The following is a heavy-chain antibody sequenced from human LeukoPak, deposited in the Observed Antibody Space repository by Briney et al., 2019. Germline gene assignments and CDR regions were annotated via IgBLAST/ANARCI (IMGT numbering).Heavy chain of an antibody. Sequence: SETLSLTCTVSGGSINSFYWSWIRQPPGKGLEWIGYIYYSGTTNYNPSLKSRVTISVDTSKNQFSLKLSSVTAADTAVYYCARAVYSSSSFYYYYYGMDVWGQGTTVTVSS. CDR2: IYYSGTT. J-gene: IGHJ6*02. D-gene: IGHD6-6*01. V-gene: IGHV4-59*12. CDR3: ARAVYSSSSFYYYYYGMDV. CDR1: GGSINSFY.